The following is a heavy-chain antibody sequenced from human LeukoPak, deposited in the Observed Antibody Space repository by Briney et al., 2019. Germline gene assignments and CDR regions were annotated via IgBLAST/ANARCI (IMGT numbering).Heavy chain of an antibody. D-gene: IGHD3-22*01. J-gene: IGHJ5*02. CDR1: GGTFSSYA. Sequence: APVKVSCKASGGTFSSYAISWVRQAPGQGLEWMGGIIPIFGTANYAQKFQGRVTITTDESTSTAYMELSSLRSEDTAVYYCARARDYYDSSPGSWGQGTLVTVSS. CDR3: ARARDYYDSSPGS. CDR2: IIPIFGTA. V-gene: IGHV1-69*05.